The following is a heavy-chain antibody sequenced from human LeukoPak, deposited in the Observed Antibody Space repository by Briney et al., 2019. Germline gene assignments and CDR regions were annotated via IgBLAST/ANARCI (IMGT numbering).Heavy chain of an antibody. CDR1: GFTFSSYA. V-gene: IGHV3-23*01. CDR3: AKGTHIAVAGIVDY. Sequence: GGSLRLFCAASGFTFSSYAMSWVRQAPGKGLEWVSAISGSGGSTYYADSVKGRFTISKDNSKNTLYLQMNSLRAEDTAVYYCAKGTHIAVAGIVDYWSQGTLVTVSS. D-gene: IGHD6-19*01. J-gene: IGHJ4*02. CDR2: ISGSGGST.